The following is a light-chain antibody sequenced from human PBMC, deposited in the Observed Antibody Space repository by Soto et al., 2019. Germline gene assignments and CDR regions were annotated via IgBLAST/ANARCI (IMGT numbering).Light chain of an antibody. CDR1: QSVSSSY. CDR2: GAS. Sequence: EIVLTQSPGTLSLSPGERAQISCRASQSVSSSYLAWYKQKPGQAPRLLIYGASSRATGIPDRFSGSGSGTDFTLTIRRLEPEDFAVDYCQQYGSSITFGQGTRLEIK. V-gene: IGKV3-20*01. J-gene: IGKJ5*01. CDR3: QQYGSSIT.